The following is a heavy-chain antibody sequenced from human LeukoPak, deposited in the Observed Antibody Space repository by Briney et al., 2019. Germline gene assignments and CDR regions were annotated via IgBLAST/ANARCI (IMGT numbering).Heavy chain of an antibody. CDR3: AREVQPHCSTTSCSGNY. CDR2: ISPIFGPP. V-gene: IGHV1-69*05. CDR1: GGTFSIYA. J-gene: IGHJ4*02. D-gene: IGHD2-2*01. Sequence: ASVKVSCKASGGTFSIYAMNWVRQAPGQGLEWMGRISPIFGPPTYAQEFQGRITIITDQSTHMAYMELSSLRSEDTAVYYCAREVQPHCSTTSCSGNYWGQGTLVTVSS.